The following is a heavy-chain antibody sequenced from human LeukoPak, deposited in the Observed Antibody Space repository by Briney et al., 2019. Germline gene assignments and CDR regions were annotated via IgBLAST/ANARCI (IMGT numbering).Heavy chain of an antibody. CDR3: ARDRGSSWSEGRMFDP. V-gene: IGHV3-21*01. CDR1: GFTFSSYS. J-gene: IGHJ5*02. CDR2: ISSSSSYI. D-gene: IGHD6-13*01. Sequence: MTGGSLRLSCAASGFTFSSYSMNWVRQAPGKGLEWVSSISSSSSYIYYADSVKGRFTISRDNAKNSLYLQMNSLRAEDTAVYYCARDRGSSWSEGRMFDPWGQGTLVTVSS.